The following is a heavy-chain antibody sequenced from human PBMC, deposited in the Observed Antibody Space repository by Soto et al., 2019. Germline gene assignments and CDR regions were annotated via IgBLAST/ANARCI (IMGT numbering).Heavy chain of an antibody. Sequence: SSETLSLTCTVSGGSISSSSYYWGWIRQPPGKGLEWIGSIYYSGSTYYNPSLKSRVTISVDTSKNQFSLKLSSVTAADTAVYYCAGDKITGLFDDWGQGTLVTVSS. CDR1: GGSISSSSYY. CDR3: AGDKITGLFDD. V-gene: IGHV4-39*02. D-gene: IGHD2-8*02. CDR2: IYYSGST. J-gene: IGHJ4*02.